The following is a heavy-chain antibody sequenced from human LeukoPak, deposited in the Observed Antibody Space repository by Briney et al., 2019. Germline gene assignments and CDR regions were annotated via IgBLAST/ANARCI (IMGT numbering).Heavy chain of an antibody. CDR3: ARFYVSGSYYRIPFDY. V-gene: IGHV3-21*01. D-gene: IGHD3-10*01. Sequence: PGGSLRLSCAASGFTFSSYSMNWVRQAPGKGLEWVSSISSSSSYIYYADSVKGRFTISRDNAKNSLYLQMNSLRAEDTAVYYCARFYVSGSYYRIPFDYWGQGTLVTVSS. CDR1: GFTFSSYS. CDR2: ISSSSSYI. J-gene: IGHJ4*02.